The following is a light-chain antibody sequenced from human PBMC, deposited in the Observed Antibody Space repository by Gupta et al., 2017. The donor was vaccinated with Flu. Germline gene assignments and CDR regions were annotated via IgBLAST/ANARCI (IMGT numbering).Light chain of an antibody. J-gene: IGKJ1*01. CDR1: KSVSRY. Sequence: GERATLSCRASKSVSRYIDWYQQKPGQAPRLLIYGSSSRATGIPDRFSGSGSGTDFTLTISRLEPEDFAVYYCQQHDSSPWTFGQGTKVEIK. CDR2: GSS. CDR3: QQHDSSPWT. V-gene: IGKV3-20*01.